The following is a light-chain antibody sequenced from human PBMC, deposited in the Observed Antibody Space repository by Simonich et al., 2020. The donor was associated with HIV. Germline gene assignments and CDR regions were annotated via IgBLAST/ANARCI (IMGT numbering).Light chain of an antibody. CDR1: QSLLYSSNNKNY. V-gene: IGKV4-1*01. CDR3: QQYYTTPPT. J-gene: IGKJ1*01. CDR2: WAS. Sequence: DIVMTQSPDSLAVSLGERATIDCKSSQSLLYSSNNKNYLAWYQQKPGQPPKLLIYWASTRESGVPDRFRASGSGTDFTLTISSLQAEDVAVYYCQQYYTTPPTFGQGTKVEIK.